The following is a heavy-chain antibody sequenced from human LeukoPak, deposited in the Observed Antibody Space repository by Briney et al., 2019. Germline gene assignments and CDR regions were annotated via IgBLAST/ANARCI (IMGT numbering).Heavy chain of an antibody. J-gene: IGHJ6*03. Sequence: SETLSLTCTVSGGSISSYYWSWIRQPPGKGLEWIGYIYYSGSTNYNPSLKSRVTISVDTSKNQFSLKLSSVTAADTAVYYCARGAHYYGSGSYIPYYYYYHMDVWGKGTTVTVSS. V-gene: IGHV4-59*01. CDR1: GGSISSYY. CDR3: ARGAHYYGSGSYIPYYYYYHMDV. CDR2: IYYSGST. D-gene: IGHD3-10*01.